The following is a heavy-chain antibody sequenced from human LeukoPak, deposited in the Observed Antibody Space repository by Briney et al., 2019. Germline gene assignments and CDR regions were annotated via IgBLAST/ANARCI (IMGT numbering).Heavy chain of an antibody. J-gene: IGHJ5*02. D-gene: IGHD4-11*01. CDR1: GGSIRSHD. CDR2: IYYSGST. Sequence: SETLSLTCTVSGGSIRSHDWSWIRQPPGKELKWIGYIYYSGSTNYNPSLKSRVTISVDTSKNQFSLKLSSVTAADTAVYYCAREGGDYSNSYGWFDPWGQGTLVTVSS. CDR3: AREGGDYSNSYGWFDP. V-gene: IGHV4-59*11.